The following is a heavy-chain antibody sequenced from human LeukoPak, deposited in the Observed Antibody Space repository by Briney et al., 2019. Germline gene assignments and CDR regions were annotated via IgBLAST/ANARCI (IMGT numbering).Heavy chain of an antibody. V-gene: IGHV4-59*08. CDR2: LYDSGST. Sequence: PSETLSLTCTVSGGSFSSYYWNWIRQPPGKGLEWIGYLYDSGSTKYNPSLKSRVTISVDTSKNQFSLRLSSVTAADTAVYYCARHSGRDSSSPWGQGTLVTVSS. D-gene: IGHD6-13*01. CDR3: ARHSGRDSSSP. J-gene: IGHJ4*02. CDR1: GGSFSSYY.